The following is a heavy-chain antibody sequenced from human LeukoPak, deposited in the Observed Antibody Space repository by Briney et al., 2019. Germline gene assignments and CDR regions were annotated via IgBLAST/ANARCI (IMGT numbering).Heavy chain of an antibody. CDR1: GFTFGDYG. J-gene: IGHJ4*02. CDR3: TRDPSHYYDSSGYYYN. D-gene: IGHD3-22*01. V-gene: IGHV3-49*03. CDR2: IRSKAYGVTT. Sequence: PGGSLRLSCSASGFTFGDYGMSWFRQAPGKGLERLVFIRSKAYGVTTEYAASVKGRFTISRDDSKSIAYLQMNSLKSEDTAVYYCTRDPSHYYDSSGYYYNWGQGNLVTVSS.